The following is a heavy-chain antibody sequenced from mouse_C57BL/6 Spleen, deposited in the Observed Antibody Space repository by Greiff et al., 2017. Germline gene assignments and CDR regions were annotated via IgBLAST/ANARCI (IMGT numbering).Heavy chain of an antibody. CDR2: IYPGDGDT. CDR3: ACWDGAY. V-gene: IGHV1-82*01. Sequence: QVQLQQSGPELVKPGASVKISCKASGYAFSSSWMNWVKQRPGKGLEWIGRIYPGDGDTNYNGKFKGKATLTADNSSSTAYMQLSSLTSEDSAVYFCACWDGAYWGQGTLVTVSA. J-gene: IGHJ3*01. CDR1: GYAFSSSW. D-gene: IGHD4-1*01.